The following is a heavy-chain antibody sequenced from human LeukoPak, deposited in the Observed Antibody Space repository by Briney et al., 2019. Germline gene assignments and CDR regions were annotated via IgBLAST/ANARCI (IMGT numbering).Heavy chain of an antibody. J-gene: IGHJ4*02. V-gene: IGHV5-51*01. CDR1: GYSFTSYW. CDR3: ARLQYSYGGGYYFDY. CDR2: IYPGDSDT. D-gene: IGHD5-18*01. Sequence: GESLKISCKGSGYSFTSYWIGWVRQMPGKGLEWMGIIYPGDSDTRYSPSFQGQVTISADKSISTAYLQWSSLKASDTAVYYCARLQYSYGGGYYFDYWGQGTLVTVSS.